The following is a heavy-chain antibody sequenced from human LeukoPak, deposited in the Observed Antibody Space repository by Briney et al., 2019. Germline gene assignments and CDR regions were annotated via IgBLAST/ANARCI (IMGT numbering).Heavy chain of an antibody. D-gene: IGHD1-26*01. Sequence: AGRSLRLSCGACGFTFSSYGMQGVREAPGKGLEGVAVISYDRSNKYYADSVKGRFTISRDNSKNTLYLQMNSLRAEDTAVYYCAKDSATRDYFDYWGQGTLVTVSS. CDR2: ISYDRSNK. CDR3: AKDSATRDYFDY. CDR1: GFTFSSYG. V-gene: IGHV3-30*18. J-gene: IGHJ4*02.